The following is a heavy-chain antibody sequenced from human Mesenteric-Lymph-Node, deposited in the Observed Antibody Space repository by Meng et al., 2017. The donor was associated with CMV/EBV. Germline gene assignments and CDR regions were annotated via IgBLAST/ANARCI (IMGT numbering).Heavy chain of an antibody. D-gene: IGHD3-3*01. CDR2: ISSSSSTI. CDR3: ATLFDFWSGYYLNY. J-gene: IGHJ4*02. Sequence: GESLKISCAASGFTFSSYSMNWVRQAPGKGLEWVSYISSSSSTIYYADSVKGRFTISRDNAKNTLYLQINSLRAEDAAMYYCATLFDFWSGYYLNYWGQGTLVTVSS. V-gene: IGHV3-48*04. CDR1: GFTFSSYS.